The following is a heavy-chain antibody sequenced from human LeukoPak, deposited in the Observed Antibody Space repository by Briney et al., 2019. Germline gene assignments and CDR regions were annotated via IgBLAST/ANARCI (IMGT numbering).Heavy chain of an antibody. Sequence: QAGGSLRLSCAASGFTISTYATTWVRQAPGKGLEWVSSITSSGATTYYADSVKGRFTISRDISKNTLYLQMNSLTAEDSAVYYCAKEFIAGDGHVDCDSWGQGTLVTVSS. CDR1: GFTISTYA. CDR2: ITSSGATT. V-gene: IGHV3-23*01. D-gene: IGHD5-24*01. CDR3: AKEFIAGDGHVDCDS. J-gene: IGHJ4*02.